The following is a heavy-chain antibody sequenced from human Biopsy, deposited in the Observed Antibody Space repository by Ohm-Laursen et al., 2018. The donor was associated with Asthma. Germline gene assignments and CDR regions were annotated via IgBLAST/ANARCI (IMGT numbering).Heavy chain of an antibody. J-gene: IGHJ6*02. CDR3: ARCQVGYSSGWSLLLKKIYYPGMDV. D-gene: IGHD6-19*01. CDR2: IMTVFGTT. V-gene: IGHV1-69*01. Sequence: SSVKVSCKSPGGTFSNFAISWVRQAPGQGLEWLGGIMTVFGTTNYAQKFQGRVTVTADESTSTAYMEVTSLRSEDTAIYYCARCQVGYSSGWSLLLKKIYYPGMDVWGQGTAVTVSS. CDR1: GGTFSNFA.